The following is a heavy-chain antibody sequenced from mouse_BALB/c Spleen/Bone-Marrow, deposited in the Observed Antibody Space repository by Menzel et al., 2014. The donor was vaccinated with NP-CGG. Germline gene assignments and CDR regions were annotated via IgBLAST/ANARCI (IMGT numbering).Heavy chain of an antibody. Sequence: GASLGNQGASVNCSGPPLASKFKDPLFPWVSKSLNRALRGIGRIDPANGNTKYDPKFQGKATITADTSSNTAYLQLSSLTSEDTAVYYCARPIFLWGQGTSVTVSS. CDR1: ASKFKDP. CDR2: IDPANGNT. J-gene: IGHJ4*01. CDR3: ARPIFL. V-gene: IGHV14-3*02.